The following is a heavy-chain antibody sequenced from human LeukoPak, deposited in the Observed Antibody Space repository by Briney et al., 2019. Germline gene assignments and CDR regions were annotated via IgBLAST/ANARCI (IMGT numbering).Heavy chain of an antibody. CDR3: ARDRSQGLDSSGYYPDAFDI. V-gene: IGHV3-30*02. Sequence: GGSLRLSCAASGFTFSSYGMHWVRQAPGKGLEWVAFIRYDGSNKYYADSVKGRFTMSRDNAKNSLYLQMNSLRAEDTAVYYCARDRSQGLDSSGYYPDAFDIWGQGTVVTVSS. CDR1: GFTFSSYG. CDR2: IRYDGSNK. J-gene: IGHJ3*02. D-gene: IGHD3-22*01.